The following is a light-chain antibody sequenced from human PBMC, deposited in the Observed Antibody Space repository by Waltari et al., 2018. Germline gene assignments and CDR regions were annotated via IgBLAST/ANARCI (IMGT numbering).Light chain of an antibody. CDR1: SSDVGGYNY. CDR2: DVS. J-gene: IGLJ2*01. Sequence: QSALTQPASVSGSPGQSITISCTRNSSDVGGYNYVPWYQQHPGKAPKLMIYDVSKRPSGVSNRFSGSKSGNTASLTISGLQAEDEADYYCCSYAGSSTFVVFGGGTKLTVL. CDR3: CSYAGSSTFVV. V-gene: IGLV2-23*02.